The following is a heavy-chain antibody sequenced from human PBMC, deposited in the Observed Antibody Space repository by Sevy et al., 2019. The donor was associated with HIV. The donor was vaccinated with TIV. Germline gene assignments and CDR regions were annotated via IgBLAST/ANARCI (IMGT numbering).Heavy chain of an antibody. CDR3: AKDINRGCDGVNCYSYYYYCYGLDV. CDR1: GFPFNDHA. CDR2: VSWNSRYI. V-gene: IGHV3-9*01. D-gene: IGHD2-21*01. Sequence: GGSLRLSCAASGFPFNDHAMHWVRQVPGKGLEWVSGVSWNSRYIGYADSVKGRFTISRDNARHFLYLEMNSLRPEDTALYYCAKDINRGCDGVNCYSYYYYCYGLDVWGQGTTVTVSS. J-gene: IGHJ6*01.